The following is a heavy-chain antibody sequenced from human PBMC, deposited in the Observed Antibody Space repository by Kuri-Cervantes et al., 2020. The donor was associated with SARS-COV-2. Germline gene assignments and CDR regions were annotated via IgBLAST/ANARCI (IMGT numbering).Heavy chain of an antibody. D-gene: IGHD7-27*01. CDR2: INWNGGST. V-gene: IGHV3-20*04. J-gene: IGHJ4*02. CDR3: ARDGWGSSFDY. CDR1: GFTFDDYG. Sequence: ETLSLTCAASGFTFDDYGMNWVRQAPGKGLGWVSGINWNGGSTYYADSVKGRFTISRDNAKNSLYLQMNSLRAEDTAVYYCARDGWGSSFDYWGQGTLVTVSS.